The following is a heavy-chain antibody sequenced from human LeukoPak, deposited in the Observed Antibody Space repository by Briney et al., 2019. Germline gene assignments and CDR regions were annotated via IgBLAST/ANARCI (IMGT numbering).Heavy chain of an antibody. D-gene: IGHD3-16*02. CDR1: EFTFSSYA. CDR2: ISGSGGST. CDR3: AKDHDYVWGSYRTYYFDY. Sequence: TGGSLRLSCAASEFTFSSYAMSWVRQAPGKGLEWVSAISGSGGSTYYADSVKGRFTISRDNSKNTLYLQMNSLRAEDTAVYYCAKDHDYVWGSYRTYYFDYWAREPWSPSPQ. V-gene: IGHV3-23*01. J-gene: IGHJ4*02.